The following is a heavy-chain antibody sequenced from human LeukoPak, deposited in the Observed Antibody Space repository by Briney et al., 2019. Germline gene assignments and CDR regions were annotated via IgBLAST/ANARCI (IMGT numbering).Heavy chain of an antibody. Sequence: NPSETLSLTCTVSGGSISSSSYYWGWIRQPPGKGLEWIGSIYYSGSTYYNPSLKSRVTISVDTSKNQFSLKLSSVTAADTAVYYCARGYYGSGSYYELDYWGQGTLVTVSS. CDR3: ARGYYGSGSYYELDY. D-gene: IGHD3-10*01. CDR2: IYYSGST. J-gene: IGHJ4*02. CDR1: GGSISSSSYY. V-gene: IGHV4-39*07.